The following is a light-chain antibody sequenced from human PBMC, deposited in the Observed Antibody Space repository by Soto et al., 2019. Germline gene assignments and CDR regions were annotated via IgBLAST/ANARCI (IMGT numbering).Light chain of an antibody. CDR3: QQYGSSPLT. J-gene: IGKJ1*01. V-gene: IGKV3-20*01. Sequence: EIVLTQSPGILSWSPGERATLSCRASQSLSSSYLAWYQQKPGQAPRLLIHSVSSRAIGIPDRFSGSGSGTDFTLTISRLESEDFAVYYCQQYGSSPLTFGQGTKVEVK. CDR2: SVS. CDR1: QSLSSSY.